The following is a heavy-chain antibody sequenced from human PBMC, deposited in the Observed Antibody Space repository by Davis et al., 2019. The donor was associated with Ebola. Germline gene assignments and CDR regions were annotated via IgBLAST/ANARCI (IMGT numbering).Heavy chain of an antibody. J-gene: IGHJ3*01. CDR3: ARDGGRTFDL. Sequence: GESLKISCVASGFAFRSSSMGWVRQTPGKGLEWLAYIVSTSDTIYYADSVKGRFTISRDNAKNAVYLQMNNLRDEDTGVYYCARDGGRTFDLWGQGTTVNVSS. CDR2: IVSTSDTI. V-gene: IGHV3-48*02. CDR1: GFAFRSSS. D-gene: IGHD3-16*01.